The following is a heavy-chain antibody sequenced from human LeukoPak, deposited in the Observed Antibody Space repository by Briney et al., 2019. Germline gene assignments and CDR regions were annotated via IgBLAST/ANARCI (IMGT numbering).Heavy chain of an antibody. Sequence: GRSLRLSCAASGFTFSSYAMHWVRQAPGKGLEWVAVISYDGSNKYYADSVKGRFTISRDNSKNTLYLQMNRLRAEDTAVYYCAKGLRKLIVGSTEYYFDYWGQGTLVTVSS. D-gene: IGHD1-26*01. V-gene: IGHV3-30*04. CDR3: AKGLRKLIVGSTEYYFDY. CDR2: ISYDGSNK. J-gene: IGHJ4*02. CDR1: GFTFSSYA.